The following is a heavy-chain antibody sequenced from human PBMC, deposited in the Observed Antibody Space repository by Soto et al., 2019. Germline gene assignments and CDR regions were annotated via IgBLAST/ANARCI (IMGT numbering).Heavy chain of an antibody. Sequence: QLQLQESGPGLVKPSETLSLTCTVSGGSISSSSYYWGWIRQPPGKGLEGIGTIYYSGSTYYNPSHTSRVTISVDTSTTQFSRKLISVTAADTAVYYCARQGSGSYNAFDIWGQGTVVTVSS. CDR2: IYYSGST. CDR1: GGSISSSSYY. V-gene: IGHV4-39*01. CDR3: ARQGSGSYNAFDI. D-gene: IGHD1-26*01. J-gene: IGHJ3*02.